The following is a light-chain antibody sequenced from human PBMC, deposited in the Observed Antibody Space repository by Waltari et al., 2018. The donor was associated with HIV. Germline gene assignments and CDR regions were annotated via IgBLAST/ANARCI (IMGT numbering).Light chain of an antibody. J-gene: IGLJ2*01. CDR2: RNK. V-gene: IGLV1-47*01. CDR3: AAWDGSLGV. Sequence: QSVLTQPPSASGTPGQRVTISCSGSSSNIGRNYVYWYQQFPGTAPKLPVYRNKQRPSGVPYRFAGSKSGTSASLAISGLRSEDEADYYCAAWDGSLGVLGGGTKLTVL. CDR1: SSNIGRNY.